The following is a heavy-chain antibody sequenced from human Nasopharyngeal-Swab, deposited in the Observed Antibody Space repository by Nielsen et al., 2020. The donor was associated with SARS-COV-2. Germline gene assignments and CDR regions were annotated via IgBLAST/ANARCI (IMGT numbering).Heavy chain of an antibody. CDR2: IWYDGSNK. J-gene: IGHJ1*01. CDR1: GFTFSSYG. V-gene: IGHV3-33*01. Sequence: GGSLRLSCAASGFTFSSYGMHWVRQAPGKGLEWVAVIWYDGSNKYYADSVKGRFTISRDNSKNTLYLQMNNVRAEDTAVYYCARDLGGGYCTTTNCPGSWGQGTLVTVSS. D-gene: IGHD2-2*01. CDR3: ARDLGGGYCTTTNCPGS.